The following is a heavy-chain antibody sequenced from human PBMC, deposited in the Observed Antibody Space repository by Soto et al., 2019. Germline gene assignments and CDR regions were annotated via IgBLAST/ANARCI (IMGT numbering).Heavy chain of an antibody. CDR1: GDTFTNYY. V-gene: IGHV1-46*01. Sequence: QVQLMQSGAEVKKPGASVKVSCKASGDTFTNYYIHWERQAPGQGLEWMGTVNPSGGHTTYSQNCLGRVTMTRDTSTSTLYMELTSLTSDDTAVYSCARGGHVVVVTAAFDYWGQGTLVTVSS. J-gene: IGHJ4*02. CDR3: ARGGHVVVVTAAFDY. CDR2: VNPSGGHT. D-gene: IGHD2-21*02.